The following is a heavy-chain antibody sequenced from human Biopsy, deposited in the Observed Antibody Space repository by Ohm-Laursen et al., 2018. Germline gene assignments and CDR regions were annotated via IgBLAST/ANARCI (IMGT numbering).Heavy chain of an antibody. Sequence: TLSLTCTVSGGSITADFWTWIRQTPGERLEWIGYRFHSGSPMYNPSLKSRVAISVDTSKSQFSLTLPSVTAADTAVYYCVRLNRRGNIIFFDYWGRGTPVTVSS. CDR3: VRLNRRGNIIFFDY. D-gene: IGHD3/OR15-3a*01. V-gene: IGHV4-59*08. J-gene: IGHJ4*02. CDR1: GGSITADF. CDR2: RFHSGSP.